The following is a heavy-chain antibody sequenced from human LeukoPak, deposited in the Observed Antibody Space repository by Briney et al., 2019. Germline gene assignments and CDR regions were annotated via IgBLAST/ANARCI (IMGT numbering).Heavy chain of an antibody. CDR2: INHSGST. D-gene: IGHD6-13*01. Sequence: RPSETLSLTCAVYGGSFSGYYWSWIRQPPGKGLEWIGEINHSGSTNYNPSLKSRVTISVDTSKNQFSLKLSSVTAADTAVYYCARDQAGPFDYWGQGTLVTVSS. CDR3: ARDQAGPFDY. V-gene: IGHV4-34*01. CDR1: GGSFSGYY. J-gene: IGHJ4*02.